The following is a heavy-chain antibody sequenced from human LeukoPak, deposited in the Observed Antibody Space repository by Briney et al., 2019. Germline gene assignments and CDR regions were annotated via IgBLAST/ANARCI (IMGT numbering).Heavy chain of an antibody. CDR3: ANSRDRSNIAARRFRVADRHFVY. CDR2: ISSSSSYI. V-gene: IGHV3-21*01. CDR1: GFTFSSYS. Sequence: PGGSLRLSCAASGFTFSSYSMNWVRQAPGKGLEWVSSISSSSSYIYYADSVKGRFTISRDNAKNSLYLQMNSLRAEDTAVYYCANSRDRSNIAARRFRVADRHFVYWGQGTLVTVSS. D-gene: IGHD6-6*01. J-gene: IGHJ4*02.